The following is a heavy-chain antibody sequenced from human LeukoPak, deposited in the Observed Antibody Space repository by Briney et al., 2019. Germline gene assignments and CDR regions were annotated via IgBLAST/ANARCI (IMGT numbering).Heavy chain of an antibody. Sequence: GGSLRLSCAASGFTVSSNCMSWVRQAPGKGLEWVSVIYSGGSTYYADSVKGRFTISRDNSKNTLYLQMGSLRAEDMAVYYCARAVAAAGTIDYWGQGTLVTVSS. CDR3: ARAVAAAGTIDY. V-gene: IGHV3-66*01. CDR1: GFTVSSNC. D-gene: IGHD6-13*01. CDR2: IYSGGST. J-gene: IGHJ4*02.